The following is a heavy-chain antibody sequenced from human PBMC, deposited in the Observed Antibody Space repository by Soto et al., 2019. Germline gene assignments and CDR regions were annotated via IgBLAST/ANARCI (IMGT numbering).Heavy chain of an antibody. J-gene: IGHJ4*02. Sequence: LSLTCTVSGGSISSGGYHWIWIRQHPGKGLESIGYIYYTGTTAYNPSLKSRLFISVDTSKNQFSLSLSSVTAADTAIYYCARGPLSLYSADFRWGRGTPVTVSS. CDR1: GGSISSGGYH. CDR2: IYYTGTT. D-gene: IGHD6-13*01. CDR3: ARGPLSLYSADFR. V-gene: IGHV4-31*03.